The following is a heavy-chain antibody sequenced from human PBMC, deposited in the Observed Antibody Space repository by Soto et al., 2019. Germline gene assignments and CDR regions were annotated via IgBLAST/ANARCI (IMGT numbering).Heavy chain of an antibody. J-gene: IGHJ5*02. D-gene: IGHD3-9*01. V-gene: IGHV4-34*01. CDR2: INHSGST. CDR3: ARGRRLVIMRYNWFDP. CDR1: GGSFSGYY. Sequence: SETLSLTCAVYGGSFSGYYWSWIRQPPGKGLKWIGEINHSGSTNYNPSLKSRVTISVDTSKNQFSLKLSSVTAADTALYYCARGRRLVIMRYNWFDPWGQGTLVTVSS.